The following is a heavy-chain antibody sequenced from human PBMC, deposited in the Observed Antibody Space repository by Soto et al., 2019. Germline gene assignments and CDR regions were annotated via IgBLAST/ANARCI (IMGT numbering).Heavy chain of an antibody. CDR2: IIPIFGTA. D-gene: IGHD6-19*01. J-gene: IGHJ2*01. CDR1: GGTFSIYA. CDR3: ARVSTIAVAGTRVWYFDL. Sequence: GASVKVSCKASGGTFSIYAISWVRQAPGQGLEWMGGIIPIFGTANYAQKFQGRVTITADESTSTAYMELSSLRSEDTAVYYCARVSTIAVAGTRVWYFDLWGRGTLVTVSS. V-gene: IGHV1-69*13.